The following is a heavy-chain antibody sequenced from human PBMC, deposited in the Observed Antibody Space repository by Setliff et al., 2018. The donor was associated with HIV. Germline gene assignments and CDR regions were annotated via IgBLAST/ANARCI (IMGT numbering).Heavy chain of an antibody. Sequence: GGSLRLSCAASGFTFSNAWMSWVRQAPGKGLEWVGRIKSKTDGGTTDYAAPVKGRFTIPRDDSKNTLYLQMNSLKTEDTAVYYCTTKGGTTGDAFDIWGQGTMVTVSS. CDR3: TTKGGTTGDAFDI. D-gene: IGHD1-1*01. J-gene: IGHJ3*02. CDR1: GFTFSNAW. CDR2: IKSKTDGGTT. V-gene: IGHV3-15*01.